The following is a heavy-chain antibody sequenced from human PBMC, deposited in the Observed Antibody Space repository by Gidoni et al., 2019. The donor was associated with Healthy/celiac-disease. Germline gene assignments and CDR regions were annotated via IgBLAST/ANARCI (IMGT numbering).Heavy chain of an antibody. D-gene: IGHD1-26*01. CDR3: ARGEWELLLDY. V-gene: IGHV4-39*01. CDR2: IHYSGST. Sequence: QLQLQESGPGLVKPSETVSLTCTVSGGSISSSNYYWGWSRQPPGKGLGWIGSIHYSGSTYYNPSLKSRVTISVDTSKHQFSLKLSSVTAADTAVYYCARGEWELLLDYWGQGTLVTVSS. J-gene: IGHJ4*02. CDR1: GGSISSSNYY.